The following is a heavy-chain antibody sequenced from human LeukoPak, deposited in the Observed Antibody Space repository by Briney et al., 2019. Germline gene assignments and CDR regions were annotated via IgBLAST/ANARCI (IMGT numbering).Heavy chain of an antibody. Sequence: GGSLRLSCAASRFTFSSYWMSWVRQAPGKGLEWVANIKQDGSEKYYVDSVKGRFTISRDNAKNPLYLQMNSLRAEDTAVYYCASSSYYYDSSGYYVWGQGTLVTVSS. J-gene: IGHJ4*02. D-gene: IGHD3-22*01. CDR1: RFTFSSYW. CDR3: ASSSYYYDSSGYYV. CDR2: IKQDGSEK. V-gene: IGHV3-7*01.